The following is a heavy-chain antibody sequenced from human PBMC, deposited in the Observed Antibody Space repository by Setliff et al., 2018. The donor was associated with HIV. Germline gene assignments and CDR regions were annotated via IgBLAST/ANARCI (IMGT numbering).Heavy chain of an antibody. V-gene: IGHV4-38-2*02. CDR2: LYYDGNT. CDR3: ARETIRSGHPSEAGFDF. D-gene: IGHD6-19*01. CDR1: GYSISSGYY. Sequence: SETLSLTCGVSGYSISSGYYWGWIRQPPGKGLEWIGTLYYDGNTYYNPSLKSRVTMSVDTSTTQFSLNLNSVTAADTAVYYCARETIRSGHPSEAGFDFWGQGALVTVSS. J-gene: IGHJ4*02.